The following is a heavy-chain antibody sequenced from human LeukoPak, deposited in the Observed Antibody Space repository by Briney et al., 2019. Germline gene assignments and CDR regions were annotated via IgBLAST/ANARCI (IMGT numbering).Heavy chain of an antibody. CDR3: AKWTGSGSYYVDFDY. V-gene: IGHV5-51*01. CDR1: GYTFSRYW. Sequence: GESLKISCKGSGYTFSRYWIAWVRQMPGKGLECMGIIYPGDSDTRYGPAFQGQVTISADKSIDTAYLQWSSLKASDTAMYYCAKWTGSGSYYVDFDYWGQGTLVSVSS. CDR2: IYPGDSDT. J-gene: IGHJ4*02. D-gene: IGHD3-10*01.